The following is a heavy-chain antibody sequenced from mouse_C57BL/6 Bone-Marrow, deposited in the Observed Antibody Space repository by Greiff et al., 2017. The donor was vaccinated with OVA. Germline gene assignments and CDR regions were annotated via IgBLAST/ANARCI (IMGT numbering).Heavy chain of an antibody. Sequence: VQRVESGAELARPGASVKLSCKASGYTFTSYGLSWVKQRTGQGLAWIGEINPNSGSTYYNEKFKGKATLTADKSSSKAYMELRSLTSEDSAVYFCARPLLSWFAYWGQGTLVTVSA. J-gene: IGHJ3*01. CDR2: INPNSGST. CDR3: ARPLLSWFAY. V-gene: IGHV1-81*01. CDR1: GYTFTSYG. D-gene: IGHD1-1*01.